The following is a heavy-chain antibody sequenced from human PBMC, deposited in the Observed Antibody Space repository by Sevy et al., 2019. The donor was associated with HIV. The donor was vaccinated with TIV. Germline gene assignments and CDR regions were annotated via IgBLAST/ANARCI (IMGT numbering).Heavy chain of an antibody. J-gene: IGHJ4*02. CDR1: GFTFSSYS. D-gene: IGHD6-13*01. CDR2: ISSSSSYI. V-gene: IGHV3-21*01. CDR3: AREAGAAAVIDY. Sequence: GGSLRLSCAASGFTFSSYSMNWVRPAPGKGLEWVSSISSSSSYIYYADSVKGRFTISRDNAKNSLYLQMNSLRAEDTAVYYCAREAGAAAVIDYWGQGTLVTVSS.